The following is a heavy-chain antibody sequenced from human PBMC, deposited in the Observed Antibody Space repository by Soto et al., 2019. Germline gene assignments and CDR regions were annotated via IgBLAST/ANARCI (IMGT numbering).Heavy chain of an antibody. CDR1: GYTFTSYD. CDR3: ARDRDWNLDY. J-gene: IGHJ4*02. V-gene: IGHV1-8*01. D-gene: IGHD2-21*02. CDR2: MNPNRGNT. Sequence: ASVKVSCKASGYTFTSYDINWVRQATGQGLEWMGWMNPNRGNTSYAQKFQGRATMTRNTSTSTAYMELRSLRSDDTAVYYCARDRDWNLDYWGQGTLVTVSS.